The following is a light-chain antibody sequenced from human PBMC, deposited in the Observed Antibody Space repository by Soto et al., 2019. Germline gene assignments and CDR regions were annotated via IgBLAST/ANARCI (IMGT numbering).Light chain of an antibody. Sequence: EIVLTQSPATLSLSPGERATLSCSASQSVSSYLAWYQQKPGQAPRLLIYDASNRATGIPARFSGSGSRTDFTLTISSLEPEDFAVYYCQQRSNWPWTFGQGTKVEIK. V-gene: IGKV3-11*01. J-gene: IGKJ1*01. CDR1: QSVSSY. CDR2: DAS. CDR3: QQRSNWPWT.